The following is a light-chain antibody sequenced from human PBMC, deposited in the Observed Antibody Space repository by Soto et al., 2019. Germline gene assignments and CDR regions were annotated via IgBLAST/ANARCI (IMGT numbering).Light chain of an antibody. CDR2: GAS. CDR1: QSVSSSY. CDR3: QQYDESPLT. Sequence: DIVLTQSPGTLSLSPGERATLSCMASQSVSSSYFAWYQQKPGQAPRLLIYGASNRATGIPDRFSGGGTATDFTLTISRLEPEDFAVYYCQQYDESPLTFGGGTKVDIK. V-gene: IGKV3-20*01. J-gene: IGKJ4*01.